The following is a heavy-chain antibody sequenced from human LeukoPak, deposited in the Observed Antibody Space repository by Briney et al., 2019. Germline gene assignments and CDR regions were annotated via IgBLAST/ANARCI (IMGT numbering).Heavy chain of an antibody. CDR1: GFTFSSYG. CDR3: ARDGSGSYYGGPSAYFDY. Sequence: GGSLRLSCAASGFTFSSYGMHWVRQAPGKGLEWVAVIWYDGSNKYYADSVKGRFTISRNNSKNTLYLQMNSLRAEDTAVYYCARDGSGSYYGGPSAYFDYWGQGTLVTVSS. D-gene: IGHD1-26*01. J-gene: IGHJ4*02. V-gene: IGHV3-33*01. CDR2: IWYDGSNK.